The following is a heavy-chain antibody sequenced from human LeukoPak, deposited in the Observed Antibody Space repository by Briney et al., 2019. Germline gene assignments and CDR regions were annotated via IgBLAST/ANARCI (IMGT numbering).Heavy chain of an antibody. CDR2: IYYSGST. V-gene: IGHV4-39*01. CDR3: ASPEALPGP. CDR1: GGSIRSSSHY. Sequence: SETRSLTCTVSGGSIRSSSHYWGWIRQPPGKGLEWIGSIYYSGSTYYNPSLKSRVTISVDTSKNQFSLKLSSVTAADTAVYYCASPEALPGPWGQGTLVTVSS. J-gene: IGHJ5*02.